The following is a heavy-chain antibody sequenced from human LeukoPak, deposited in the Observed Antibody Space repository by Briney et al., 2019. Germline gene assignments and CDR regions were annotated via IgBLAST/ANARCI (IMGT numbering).Heavy chain of an antibody. Sequence: PSGTLSLTCTVSGGSISSSSYYWGWIRQPPGKGLEWIGSIYYSGSTYYNPSLKSRVTISVDTSKNQFSLKLSSVTAADTAVYYCARHRGSGSYSTVDYWGQGTLVTVSS. V-gene: IGHV4-39*01. CDR2: IYYSGST. D-gene: IGHD3-10*01. CDR1: GGSISSSSYY. J-gene: IGHJ4*02. CDR3: ARHRGSGSYSTVDY.